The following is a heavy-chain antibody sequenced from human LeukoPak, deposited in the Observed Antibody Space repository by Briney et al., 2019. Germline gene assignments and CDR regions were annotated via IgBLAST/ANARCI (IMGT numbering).Heavy chain of an antibody. Sequence: GGSLRLSCAASGFVFSRYAMTWVRQAPGKGLEWVSLITESGHSTYYTKSVKGRFTISRDNSKNTLFLQMNSLGVEDTALYFCAKGFACAEDRCYGLDSWGQGILVIVSS. D-gene: IGHD4/OR15-4a*01. V-gene: IGHV3-23*01. CDR1: GFVFSRYA. CDR3: AKGFACAEDRCYGLDS. J-gene: IGHJ4*02. CDR2: ITESGHST.